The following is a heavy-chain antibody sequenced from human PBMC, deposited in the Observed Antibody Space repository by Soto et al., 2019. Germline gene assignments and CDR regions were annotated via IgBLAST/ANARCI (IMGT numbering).Heavy chain of an antibody. V-gene: IGHV4-34*01. CDR2: INHSGST. CDR1: GGSFSGYY. D-gene: IGHD2-8*01. Sequence: QVQLQQWGAGLLKPSETLSLTCAVYGGSFSGYYWSWIRQPPGKGLEWIGEINHSGSTNYNPSLKRRVTISVDTSKNQFSLKLSSVTAADTAVYYCAREWRYCTNGVCYHYYYGMDVWGQGTTVTVSS. J-gene: IGHJ6*02. CDR3: AREWRYCTNGVCYHYYYGMDV.